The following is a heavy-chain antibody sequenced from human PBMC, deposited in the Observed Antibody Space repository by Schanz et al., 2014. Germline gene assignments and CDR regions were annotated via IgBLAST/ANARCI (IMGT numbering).Heavy chain of an antibody. J-gene: IGHJ4*02. V-gene: IGHV3-23*04. Sequence: EVQLVESGGGLVKPGGSLRLSCTASGFTFSSYTMNWVRQAPGKGLEWVSAITTGGNTYYRDSVKGRFIVSRDNSKNTLFLQMSSLRAEDTAVYYCARDGDFDYWGQGTLVTVSS. CDR3: ARDGDFDY. CDR1: GFTFSSYT. CDR2: ITTGGNT.